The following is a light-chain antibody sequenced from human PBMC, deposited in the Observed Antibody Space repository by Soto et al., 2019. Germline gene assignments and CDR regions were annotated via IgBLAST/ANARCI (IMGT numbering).Light chain of an antibody. CDR2: EVS. V-gene: IGLV2-8*01. J-gene: IGLJ2*01. CDR1: SSDVGGYNY. CDR3: SSYAGRNNLV. Sequence: QSALTQPPSASGSPGQSVTISCTGTSSDVGGYNYVSWYQQHPGKAPKLMIYEVSKRPSGVPDRFSGSKSDNTASLTVSGLQAEDEADYYCSSYAGRNNLVFGGGTKVTVL.